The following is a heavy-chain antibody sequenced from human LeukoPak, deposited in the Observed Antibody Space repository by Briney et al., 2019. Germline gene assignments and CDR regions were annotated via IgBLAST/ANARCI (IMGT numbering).Heavy chain of an antibody. V-gene: IGHV4-34*01. CDR1: GGSFSGYY. CDR3: ARLYGSGSYYEFDY. Sequence: SETLSLTCAVYGGSFSGYYWSWIRQPPGKGLEWIGEINHSGSTNYNPSLKSRVTISVDTSKNQFSLKLSSVTAADTAVYYCARLYGSGSYYEFDYWGQGTLVTVSS. J-gene: IGHJ4*02. CDR2: INHSGST. D-gene: IGHD3-10*01.